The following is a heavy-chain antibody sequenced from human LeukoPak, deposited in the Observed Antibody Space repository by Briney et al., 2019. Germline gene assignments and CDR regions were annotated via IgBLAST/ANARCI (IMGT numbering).Heavy chain of an antibody. D-gene: IGHD3-3*01. V-gene: IGHV3-21*05. J-gene: IGHJ3*02. CDR2: ISSSSSYI. Sequence: GGSLRLSCEASGFTFTSYSINWVRQAPGKGLEWVSYISSSSSYIYYADSVKGRFTIYRDNAKNSLYLQMNSLRAEDTAVYYCARDLFAIFGVVDAFDIWGQGTMVTVSS. CDR1: GFTFTSYS. CDR3: ARDLFAIFGVVDAFDI.